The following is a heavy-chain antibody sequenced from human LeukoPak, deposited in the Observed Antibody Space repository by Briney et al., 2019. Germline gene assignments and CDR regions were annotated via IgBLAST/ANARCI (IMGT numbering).Heavy chain of an antibody. V-gene: IGHV4-4*07. CDR1: GGSNSSYY. D-gene: IGHD2-21*01. J-gene: IGHJ6*02. CDR2: IYTSGST. Sequence: PSETLSLTCTVSGGSNSSYYWSWIRQPAGKGLEWIGRIYTSGSTNYNPSLKSRVTMSVDTSKNQFSLKLSSVTAADTAVYYCARDLHDALVYDYGMDVWGQGTTVTVSS. CDR3: ARDLHDALVYDYGMDV.